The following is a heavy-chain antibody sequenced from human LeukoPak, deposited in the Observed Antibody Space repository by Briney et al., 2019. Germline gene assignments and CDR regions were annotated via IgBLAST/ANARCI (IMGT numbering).Heavy chain of an antibody. V-gene: IGHV3-23*01. CDR2: ISGSGGST. CDR3: AKDPWIVPATTYYFDY. J-gene: IGHJ4*02. D-gene: IGHD2-2*01. Sequence: GGSLRLSCAASGFTFNDYYMSWIRQAPGKGLEWVSAISGSGGSTYYADSVKGRFTISRDNSKNTLYLQMNSLRAEDTAVYYCAKDPWIVPATTYYFDYWGQGTLVTVSS. CDR1: GFTFNDYY.